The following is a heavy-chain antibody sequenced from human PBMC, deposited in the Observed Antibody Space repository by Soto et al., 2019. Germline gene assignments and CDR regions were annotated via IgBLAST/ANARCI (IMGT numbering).Heavy chain of an antibody. CDR1: GGTFSTSA. CDR3: SRDKDRQQLGGNYYYILDV. D-gene: IGHD3-3*02. Sequence: QVQLMQSGAEVKKPGSSVKVSCKASGGTFSTSAISWVRQAPGEGLEWVGGIMPVFATPDYAQKFQGRVTSSANEATTTAYLELTILTTDDTAVYYCSRDKDRQQLGGNYYYILDVWGQGTAITVSS. CDR2: IMPVFATP. J-gene: IGHJ6*02. V-gene: IGHV1-69*12.